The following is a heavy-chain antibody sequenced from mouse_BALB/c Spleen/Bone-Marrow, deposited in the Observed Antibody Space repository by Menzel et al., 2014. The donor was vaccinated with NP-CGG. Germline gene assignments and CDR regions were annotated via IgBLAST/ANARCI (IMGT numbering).Heavy chain of an antibody. CDR2: IDPYNGDT. CDR1: GYAFTSYN. CDR3: ASCGNYEAWFAY. Sequence: VQLQQPGPELVKPGASVKVSCKASGYAFTSYNIYWVKQSHGKSPEWIGYIDPYNGDTNYNQKFKVKATLTVDKSSSTAYMHLNSLTSEDSAVYYCASCGNYEAWFAYWGQGTLVTVSA. J-gene: IGHJ3*01. V-gene: IGHV1S135*01. D-gene: IGHD2-1*01.